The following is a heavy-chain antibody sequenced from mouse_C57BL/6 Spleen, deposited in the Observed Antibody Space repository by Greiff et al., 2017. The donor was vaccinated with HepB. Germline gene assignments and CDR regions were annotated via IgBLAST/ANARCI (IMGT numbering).Heavy chain of an antibody. CDR2: IYPGDGDT. CDR3: ARPAQATNFDY. J-gene: IGHJ2*01. Sequence: VKLVESGPELVKPGASVKISCKASGYAFSSSWMNWVKQRPGKGLEWIGRIYPGDGDTNYNGKFKGKATLTADKSSSTAYMQLSSLTSEDSAVYFCARPAQATNFDYWGQGTTLTVSS. D-gene: IGHD3-2*02. CDR1: GYAFSSSW. V-gene: IGHV1-82*01.